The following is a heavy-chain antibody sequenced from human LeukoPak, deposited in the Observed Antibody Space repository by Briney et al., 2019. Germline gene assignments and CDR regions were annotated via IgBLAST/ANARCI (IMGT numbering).Heavy chain of an antibody. CDR2: ISAYNGNT. D-gene: IGHD3-9*01. V-gene: IGHV1-18*01. J-gene: IGHJ4*02. CDR1: GYTFTSYG. Sequence: ASVKVSCKASGYTFTSYGICWVRQAPGQGLEWMGWISAYNGNTNYAQKLQGRVTMTTDTSTSTAYMELRSLRSDDTAVYYCARDLRGRYYDILTGYSPPDYWGQGTLVTVSS. CDR3: ARDLRGRYYDILTGYSPPDY.